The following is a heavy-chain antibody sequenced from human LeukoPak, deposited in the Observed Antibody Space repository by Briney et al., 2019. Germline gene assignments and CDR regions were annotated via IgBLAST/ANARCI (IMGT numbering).Heavy chain of an antibody. CDR2: INPNSGGT. D-gene: IGHD6-19*01. CDR3: ARDSSSGWYMLFDY. J-gene: IGHJ4*02. CDR1: GYTFTGYY. V-gene: IGHV1-2*02. Sequence: ASVKVSCKASGYTFTGYYMHWVRQAPGQGLEWMGWINPNSGGTNYAQKFQGRVTMTRDTSISTAYMELSRLRSDDTAVYYCARDSSSGWYMLFDYWGQGTLVTVSS.